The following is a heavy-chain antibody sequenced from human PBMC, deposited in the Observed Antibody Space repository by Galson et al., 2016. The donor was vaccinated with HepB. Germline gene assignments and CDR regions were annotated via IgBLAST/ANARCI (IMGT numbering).Heavy chain of an antibody. J-gene: IGHJ1*01. CDR3: AKELGMSGTYIQH. CDR1: GFTFSGYA. D-gene: IGHD5/OR15-5a*01. CDR2: ISGSSGDS. V-gene: IGHV3-23*01. Sequence: SLRLSCAASGFTFSGYAMSWVRQAPGKGLEWVSSISGSSGDSYYADSVKDRFTISRDNSKNTLYLQLNSLRAEDTALYYCAKELGMSGTYIQHWGQGTLLTVSS.